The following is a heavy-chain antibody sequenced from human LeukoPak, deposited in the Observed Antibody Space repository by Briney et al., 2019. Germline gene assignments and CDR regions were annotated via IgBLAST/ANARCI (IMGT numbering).Heavy chain of an antibody. D-gene: IGHD3-10*01. V-gene: IGHV3-23*01. Sequence: GGSLRLSCAASGFTFSSYAMSWVRQAPGKGPEWVSAISGSGGSTYYADSVKGRFTISRDNSKNTLYLQMNSLRAEDTAVYYCAKVWVTMVRGVIIRYFQHWGQGTLVTVSS. CDR3: AKVWVTMVRGVIIRYFQH. CDR1: GFTFSSYA. J-gene: IGHJ1*01. CDR2: ISGSGGST.